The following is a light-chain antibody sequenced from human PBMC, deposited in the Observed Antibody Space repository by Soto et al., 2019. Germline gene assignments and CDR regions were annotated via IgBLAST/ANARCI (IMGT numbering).Light chain of an antibody. V-gene: IGLV2-8*01. Sequence: QSVLTQPPSASGAPGQAGTISCTGTSSDVGGYNYVSWYQQHPGTAPKLIIYEVTKRPSGVPDRFSGSKSGNTASLTVSGLQAEDEADYYCAPYAGNNRGVFGTGTKVTVL. CDR3: APYAGNNRGV. CDR1: SSDVGGYNY. CDR2: EVT. J-gene: IGLJ1*01.